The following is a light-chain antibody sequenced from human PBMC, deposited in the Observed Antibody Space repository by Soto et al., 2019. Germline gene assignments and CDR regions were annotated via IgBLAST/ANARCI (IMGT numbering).Light chain of an antibody. J-gene: IGLJ2*01. CDR2: SND. CDR3: AAWDDRLSAVV. CDR1: SSNIGSNT. V-gene: IGLV1-44*01. Sequence: QSVLTQPPSASGTPGQRVTISCSGSSSNIGSNTVNCYQQLPGTAPKLLIYSNDQRPSGVPDRFSGSKSGTSASLAISGLQSEDEADYYCAAWDDRLSAVVFGGGTQLTVL.